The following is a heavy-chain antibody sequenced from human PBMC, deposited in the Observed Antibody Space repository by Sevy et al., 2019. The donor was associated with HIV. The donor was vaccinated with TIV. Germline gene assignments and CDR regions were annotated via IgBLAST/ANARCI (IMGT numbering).Heavy chain of an antibody. D-gene: IGHD3-10*01. CDR3: ARGSQFMDRGVIKAYFDY. CDR2: INHSGST. V-gene: IGHV4-34*01. Sequence: SETLSLTCAVYGGSFSGDYWSWIRQPPGKGLEWIGEINHSGSTNYNPSLKSRVTISVDTSKNQFSLKLSSVTAADTGVYYCARGSQFMDRGVIKAYFDYWGQGTLVTVSS. CDR1: GGSFSGDY. J-gene: IGHJ4*02.